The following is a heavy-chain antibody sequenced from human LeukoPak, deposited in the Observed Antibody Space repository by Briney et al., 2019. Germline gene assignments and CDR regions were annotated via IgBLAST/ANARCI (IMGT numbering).Heavy chain of an antibody. CDR2: INPNSGDT. J-gene: IGHJ6*02. CDR1: GYTFTAYY. CDR3: ARVVVSGASYYGMDV. Sequence: GASVKVSCKASGYTFTAYYMVWVRPAPGQGLEWMGWINPNSGDTKYARKFQGRVTMTRDTSISTVYMEVSSLRLDDTAVYYCARVVVSGASYYGMDVWGQGTTVTVSS. V-gene: IGHV1-2*02. D-gene: IGHD2-15*01.